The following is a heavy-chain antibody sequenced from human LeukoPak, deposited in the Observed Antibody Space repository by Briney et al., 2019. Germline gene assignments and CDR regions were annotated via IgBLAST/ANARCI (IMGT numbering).Heavy chain of an antibody. D-gene: IGHD5-18*01. CDR2: INSDGSST. CDR1: GFTFSSYW. Sequence: QAGGSLRLSCAASGFTFSSYWMHWVRQAPGKGLVWVSRINSDGSSTSYADSVKGRFTISRDNAKNTLYLQMNSLRAEDTAVYYCERETNSYGRVSNAFDIWAQGTMVTVSS. J-gene: IGHJ3*02. V-gene: IGHV3-74*01. CDR3: ERETNSYGRVSNAFDI.